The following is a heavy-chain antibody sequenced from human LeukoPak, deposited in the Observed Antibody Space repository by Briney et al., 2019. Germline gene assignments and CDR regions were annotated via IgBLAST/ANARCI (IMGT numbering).Heavy chain of an antibody. V-gene: IGHV3-74*01. CDR1: GFTFSSYW. CDR3: ARDTPDSSGYYTNYFDY. J-gene: IGHJ4*02. CDR2: INSDGSST. D-gene: IGHD3-22*01. Sequence: PGGSLRLSCAASGFTFSSYWMHWVRQAPGKGLVWVSRINSDGSSTSYADSVKGRFTISRDNAKNTLYLQMNSLRAEDTAVYYCARDTPDSSGYYTNYFDYWGQGTLVTVSS.